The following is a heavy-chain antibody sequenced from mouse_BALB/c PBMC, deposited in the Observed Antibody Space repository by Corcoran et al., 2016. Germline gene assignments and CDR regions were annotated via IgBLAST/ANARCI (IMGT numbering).Heavy chain of an antibody. CDR1: GYTFTSYV. CDR3: ARFAMDY. V-gene: IGHV1S136*01. CDR2: INPYNDGT. Sequence: EVQLQQSGPEMVKHGASVKMSCKASGYTFTSYVMHWVKQKPGPGLEWIGYINPYNDGTKYNEKFKGKATLTSDKSSSTDYVELSSLTSEDSAVYYCARFAMDYWGQGTSVTVSS. J-gene: IGHJ4*01.